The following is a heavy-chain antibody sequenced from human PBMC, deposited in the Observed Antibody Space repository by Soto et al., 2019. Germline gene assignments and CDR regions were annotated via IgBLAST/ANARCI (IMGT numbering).Heavy chain of an antibody. Sequence: GGSLRLSCAASGFTVSSNYMSWVRQAPGKGLEWFSVIYSGGSTYYADSVKGRFTISRDNSKNTLYLQMNSLRAEDTAVYYCAIDSIFGVVYILPYGMDFWGQGSTLTVSS. V-gene: IGHV3-53*01. CDR2: IYSGGST. CDR1: GFTVSSNY. D-gene: IGHD3-3*01. J-gene: IGHJ6*02. CDR3: AIDSIFGVVYILPYGMDF.